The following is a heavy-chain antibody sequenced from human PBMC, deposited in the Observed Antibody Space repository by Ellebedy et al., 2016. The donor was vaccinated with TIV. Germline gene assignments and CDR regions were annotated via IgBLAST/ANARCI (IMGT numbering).Heavy chain of an antibody. CDR1: GFTFNSYS. CDR3: ARDSKPAPAYNPLDV. D-gene: IGHD1-1*01. V-gene: IGHV3-69-1*01. Sequence: GGSLRLXXTASGFTFNSYSFKWVRQAPGKGLEWVSSITRYHTTYYADSVKGRFTVSRDDARNSLFLQMSSLRLDDTALYYCARDSKPAPAYNPLDVWGHGTTVTVSS. J-gene: IGHJ6*02. CDR2: ITRYHTT.